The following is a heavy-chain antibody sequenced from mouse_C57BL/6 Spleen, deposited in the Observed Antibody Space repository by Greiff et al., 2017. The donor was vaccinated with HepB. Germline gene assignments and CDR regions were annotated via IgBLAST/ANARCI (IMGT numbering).Heavy chain of an antibody. J-gene: IGHJ3*01. D-gene: IGHD1-1*01. Sequence: VQLQQSGAELVMPGASVKLSCKASGYTFTSYWMHWVKQRPGQGLEWIGEIDPSDSYTNYNQKFKGKSTLTVDKSSSTAYMQRSSLTSKDSAVYYCARDYGSSSWFAYWGQGTLVTVSA. CDR1: GYTFTSYW. CDR2: IDPSDSYT. CDR3: ARDYGSSSWFAY. V-gene: IGHV1-69*01.